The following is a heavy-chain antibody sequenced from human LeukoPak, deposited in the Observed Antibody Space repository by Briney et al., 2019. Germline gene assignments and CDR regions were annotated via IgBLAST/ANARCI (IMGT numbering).Heavy chain of an antibody. V-gene: IGHV1-18*01. J-gene: IGHJ4*02. D-gene: IGHD5-18*01. CDR1: GYTFTSYG. CDR3: ARVSFGYSYGSYYFDY. Sequence: ASVKVSCKASGYTFTSYGISWVRQAPGPGLEWMGWISAYNGNTNYAQKLQGRVTMTTDTSTSTAYMELRSLRSDDTAVYYCARVSFGYSYGSYYFDYWGQGTLVTVSS. CDR2: ISAYNGNT.